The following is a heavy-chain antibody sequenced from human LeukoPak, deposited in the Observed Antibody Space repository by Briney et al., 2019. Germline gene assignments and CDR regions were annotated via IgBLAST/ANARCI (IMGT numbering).Heavy chain of an antibody. CDR1: GFTFSRSG. CDR3: AKDKSSTWSFDY. CDR2: ISYDGSKK. Sequence: GGSLRLSCAASGFTFSRSGMHWVRQAPGKGLEWATVISYDGSKKDYADSVKGRFTISRDNSKNTLYLQMNSLRAEDTAVYYCAKDKSSTWSFDYWGQGTLVTVSS. J-gene: IGHJ4*02. V-gene: IGHV3-30*18. D-gene: IGHD6-13*01.